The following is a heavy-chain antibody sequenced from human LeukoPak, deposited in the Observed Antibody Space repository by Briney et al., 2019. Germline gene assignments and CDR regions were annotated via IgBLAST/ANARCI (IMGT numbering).Heavy chain of an antibody. Sequence: GGPLRLSCAASGFTFSNAWMTWVRQAPGKGLEWVGRIETKTDGGTTDYAAPVKGRFTISRDDSKNTLYLQMNSLKTDDTAVYYCTTVERWLLRSSPYWGQGTLVTVSS. CDR1: GFTFSNAW. V-gene: IGHV3-15*04. CDR2: IETKTDGGTT. CDR3: TTVERWLLRSSPY. J-gene: IGHJ4*02. D-gene: IGHD5-24*01.